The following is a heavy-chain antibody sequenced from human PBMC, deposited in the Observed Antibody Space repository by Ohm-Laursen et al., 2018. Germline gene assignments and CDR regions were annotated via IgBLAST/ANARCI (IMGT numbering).Heavy chain of an antibody. D-gene: IGHD3-3*01. CDR1: GFTFSSYS. V-gene: IGHV3-21*01. CDR3: ARVPSYDPSFDY. Sequence: GSLRLSCAASGFTFSSYSMNWVRQAPGKGLEWVSSISSSSSYIYYADSVKGRFTISRDNAKNSLYLQMNSLRAEDTAVYYCARVPSYDPSFDYWGQGTLVTVSS. CDR2: ISSSSSYI. J-gene: IGHJ4*02.